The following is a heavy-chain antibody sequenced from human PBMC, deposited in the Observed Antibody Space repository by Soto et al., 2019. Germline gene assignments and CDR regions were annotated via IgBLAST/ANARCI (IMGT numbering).Heavy chain of an antibody. J-gene: IGHJ6*02. D-gene: IGHD3-10*01. CDR1: GYTFTSYA. CDR3: ATSTITMIRGVIYFYYGVDV. V-gene: IGHV1-18*04. Sequence: ASVKVSCKASGYTFTSYAISWVRQAPGQGLELMGWISGYNGNTNYAQKLQGRVTMTTDTSTSTAYMELRNLRSDDTAVYYCATSTITMIRGVIYFYYGVDVWGHGTTVTVSS. CDR2: ISGYNGNT.